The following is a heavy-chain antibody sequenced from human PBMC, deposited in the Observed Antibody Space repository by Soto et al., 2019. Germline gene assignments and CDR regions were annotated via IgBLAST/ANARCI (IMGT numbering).Heavy chain of an antibody. CDR3: ARDPFYGWFDS. V-gene: IGHV1-8*01. CDR2: MTPDSGDT. D-gene: IGHD3-16*01. CDR1: GHTLASYD. J-gene: IGHJ5*01. Sequence: QVQLVQSGAEVRKPGASVKVSCKASGHTLASYDINWVRQATGQGLEWMGWMTPDSGDTGYAQKFQGRVTMTWDTSITTAYMELSSLRCDDTAVYYCARDPFYGWFDSWGQGTLVTVSS.